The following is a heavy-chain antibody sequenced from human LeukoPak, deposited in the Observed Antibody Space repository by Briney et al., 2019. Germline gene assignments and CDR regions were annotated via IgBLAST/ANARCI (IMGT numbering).Heavy chain of an antibody. Sequence: ASVKVSCKASGYPFTSYYVHWVRQAPGQGLEWMGTINPASGTTDNAPQFQGRVTMTRDMSTSTVYMQLRSLRSEDTAVYFCARGGAGTEDFWGQGTLVTVSS. CDR1: GYPFTSYY. CDR2: INPASGTT. J-gene: IGHJ4*02. D-gene: IGHD1-1*01. V-gene: IGHV1-46*01. CDR3: ARGGAGTEDF.